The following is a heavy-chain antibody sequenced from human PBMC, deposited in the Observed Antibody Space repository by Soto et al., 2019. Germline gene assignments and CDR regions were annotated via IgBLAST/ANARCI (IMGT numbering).Heavy chain of an antibody. J-gene: IGHJ6*02. V-gene: IGHV1-69*01. Sequence: QVQLVQSGAEVKKPGSSVKVSCKASGGTFSSYAISWVRQAPGQGLEWMGGIIPIFGTANYAQKFQGRVTITADESTSTAYMELSSLRSEDTAVYYCAWTLNDDSSGYYYYYGMDVWGQGTTVTVSS. CDR2: IIPIFGTA. CDR3: AWTLNDDSSGYYYYYGMDV. D-gene: IGHD3-22*01. CDR1: GGTFSSYA.